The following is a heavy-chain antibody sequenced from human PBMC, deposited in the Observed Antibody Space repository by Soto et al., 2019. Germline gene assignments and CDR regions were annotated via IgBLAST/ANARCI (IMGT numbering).Heavy chain of an antibody. J-gene: IGHJ5*02. CDR2: ISGSGGSA. CDR1: GFTFSSHA. V-gene: IGHV3-23*01. CDR3: EKLESTVVVNAFQS. D-gene: IGHD2-21*01. Sequence: VGSLRLSCAASGFTFSSHAMSWVRQAPGKGLEWVSAISGSGGSAYYANSVKGRFTISRDNPKNTLYLQMNGLRAEDTAVYYCEKLESTVVVNAFQSWGQGTLVTVSS.